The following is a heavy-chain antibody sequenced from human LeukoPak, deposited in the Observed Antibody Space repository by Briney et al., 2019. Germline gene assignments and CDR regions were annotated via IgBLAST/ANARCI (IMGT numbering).Heavy chain of an antibody. V-gene: IGHV1-18*01. CDR1: GYTFTSYG. CDR3: ATILEGANYFDY. Sequence: ASVKVSCTASGYTFTSYGISWVRQAPGQGLEWMGWISAYNGNTNYAQKLQGRVTMTTDTSTSTAYMELRSLRSDDTAVYYCATILEGANYFDYWGQGTLVTVSS. CDR2: ISAYNGNT. J-gene: IGHJ4*02. D-gene: IGHD1-26*01.